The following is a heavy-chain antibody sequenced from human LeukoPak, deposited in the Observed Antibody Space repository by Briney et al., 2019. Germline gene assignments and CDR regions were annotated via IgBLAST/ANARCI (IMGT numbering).Heavy chain of an antibody. V-gene: IGHV3-21*01. Sequence: PGWCLSLSCASSGLTFSTYTMNEVRPAPWKGLAWVSSITSGSSSIYYADSLKGRFTISRDNAKNSLYLQMNSLRAEDTAVYYCARTPGGATTGFDSWGQGAQATVTS. J-gene: IGHJ5*01. CDR3: ARTPGGATTGFDS. CDR2: ITSGSSSI. D-gene: IGHD1-26*01. CDR1: GLTFSTYT.